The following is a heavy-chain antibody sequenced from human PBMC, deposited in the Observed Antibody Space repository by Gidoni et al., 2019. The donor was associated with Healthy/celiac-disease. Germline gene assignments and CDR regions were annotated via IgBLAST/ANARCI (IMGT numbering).Heavy chain of an antibody. J-gene: IGHJ5*02. CDR1: GFTFSSYG. CDR2: ISYDGSNN. D-gene: IGHD3-10*01. CDR3: AKESSPVFKRRWFDP. Sequence: QVQLVESGGGVVQPGRSLRLSCAAPGFTFSSYGMHWVRQAPGKGLEWVAVISYDGSNNYYADSVKGRFTISRDNSKNTLYLQMNSLRAEDTAVYYCAKESSPVFKRRWFDPWGQGTLVTVSS. V-gene: IGHV3-30*18.